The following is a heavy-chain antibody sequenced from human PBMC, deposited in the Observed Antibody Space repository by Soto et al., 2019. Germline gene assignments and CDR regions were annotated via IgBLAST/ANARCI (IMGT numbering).Heavy chain of an antibody. J-gene: IGHJ6*02. Sequence: GGSLRLSCAASGFTFDDYAMHWVRQAPGKGLEWVSGISWNSGSIGYADSVKGRFTISRDNAKNSLYLQMNSLRAEDTALYYCAKEGGAAAVYYYYYGMDVWGQGTTVTVSS. D-gene: IGHD6-13*01. V-gene: IGHV3-9*01. CDR1: GFTFDDYA. CDR3: AKEGGAAAVYYYYYGMDV. CDR2: ISWNSGSI.